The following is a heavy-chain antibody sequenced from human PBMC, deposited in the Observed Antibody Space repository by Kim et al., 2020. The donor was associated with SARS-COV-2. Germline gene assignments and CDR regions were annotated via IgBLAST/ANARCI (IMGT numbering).Heavy chain of an antibody. CDR3: ARVFMGSDWDGYDFWSGYLGYYYGMDV. CDR2: MNPNSGNT. CDR1: GYTFTSYD. D-gene: IGHD3-3*01. Sequence: ASVKVSCKASGYTFTSYDINWVRQATGQGLEWMGWMNPNSGNTGYAQKFQGRVTMTRNTSISTAYMELSSLRSEDTAVYYCARVFMGSDWDGYDFWSGYLGYYYGMDVWGQGTTVTVSS. J-gene: IGHJ6*02. V-gene: IGHV1-8*01.